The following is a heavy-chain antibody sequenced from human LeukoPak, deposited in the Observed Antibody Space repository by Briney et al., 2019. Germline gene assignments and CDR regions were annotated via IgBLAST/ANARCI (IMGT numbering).Heavy chain of an antibody. Sequence: PSETLSLTCTVSGDSITTYYWSWIRQPAGKGLEWIGRIYISGSTNYNPSLNSRVTMSVDTSKNQFSLKLSSVTAADTAVYYCARDRPGGSSLDYWGQGTLVTVSS. CDR2: IYISGST. CDR1: GDSITTYY. V-gene: IGHV4-4*07. CDR3: ARDRPGGSSLDY. J-gene: IGHJ4*02. D-gene: IGHD6-13*01.